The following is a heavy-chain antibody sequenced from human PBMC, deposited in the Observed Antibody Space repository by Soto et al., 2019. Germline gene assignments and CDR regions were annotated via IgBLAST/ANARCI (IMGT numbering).Heavy chain of an antibody. Sequence: PGESLKISCKGSGYSFTSYWIGWVRQMPGKGLEWMGIIYPGDSDTRYSPSFQGQVTISADKSISTAYLQWSSLKASDTAMYYCARRPFVTTVTTYNVPFDYWGQGTLVTGSS. CDR3: ARRPFVTTVTTYNVPFDY. V-gene: IGHV5-51*01. J-gene: IGHJ4*02. CDR2: IYPGDSDT. CDR1: GYSFTSYW. D-gene: IGHD4-17*01.